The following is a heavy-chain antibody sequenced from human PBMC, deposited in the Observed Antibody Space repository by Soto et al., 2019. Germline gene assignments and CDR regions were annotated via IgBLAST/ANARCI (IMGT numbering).Heavy chain of an antibody. V-gene: IGHV3-30*18. CDR2: ISYDGSNK. Sequence: QVQLVESGGGMVQPGRSLRLSCAASGFTFSSYGMHWVRQAPGKGLEWVAVISYDGSNKYYADSVKGRFTISRDNSKNTLYLQMNSLRAEDTAVYYCAKVGATTGLYYWGQGTLVTVSS. J-gene: IGHJ4*02. CDR1: GFTFSSYG. D-gene: IGHD1-26*01. CDR3: AKVGATTGLYY.